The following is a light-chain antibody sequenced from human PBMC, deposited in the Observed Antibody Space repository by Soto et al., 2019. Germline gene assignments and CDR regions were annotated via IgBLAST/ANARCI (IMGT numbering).Light chain of an antibody. Sequence: RVTTQSPATLSVSPGERDTLGCRASLNVAGDLAWYQQKPGQAPRLLIYRTSTRATDIQARFSGSGSGTEFTLTISSVPSDDFAVYYCHEDQGRSSFGQGTKVEIK. CDR3: HEDQGRSS. J-gene: IGKJ1*01. V-gene: IGKV3-15*01. CDR2: RTS. CDR1: LNVAGD.